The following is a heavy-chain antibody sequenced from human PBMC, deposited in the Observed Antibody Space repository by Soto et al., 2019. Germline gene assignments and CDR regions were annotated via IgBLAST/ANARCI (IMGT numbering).Heavy chain of an antibody. D-gene: IGHD3-22*01. Sequence: PSETLSLTCTVSGDSISGDGYYWSWIRQHPGKGLEWIGYIYYSGSTFYNPSLKRRVTISRDTSQNQFSLKLSSVTAADTAVYYCARSRYYDSSGVDYWGQGALVTVSS. J-gene: IGHJ4*02. CDR3: ARSRYYDSSGVDY. V-gene: IGHV4-31*03. CDR1: GDSISGDGYY. CDR2: IYYSGST.